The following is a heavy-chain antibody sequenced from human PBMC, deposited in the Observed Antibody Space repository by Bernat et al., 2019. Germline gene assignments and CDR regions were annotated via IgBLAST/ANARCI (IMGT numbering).Heavy chain of an antibody. CDR1: GGTFSSYA. CDR2: IIPILGIA. CDR3: ARCTIQLWLQYFDY. V-gene: IGHV1-69*04. D-gene: IGHD5-18*01. Sequence: QVQLVQSGAEVKKPGSSVKVSCKASGGTFSSYAISWVRQAPGQGLEWMGRIIPILGIANYAQKFQGRVTITADKSTSRDYMELSSLRSEETAVYYCARCTIQLWLQYFDYWGQGTLVTVSS. J-gene: IGHJ4*02.